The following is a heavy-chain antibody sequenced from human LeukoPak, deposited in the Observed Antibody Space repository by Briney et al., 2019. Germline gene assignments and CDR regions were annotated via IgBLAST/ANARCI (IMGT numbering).Heavy chain of an antibody. CDR2: ISYDGSNK. CDR1: GFTSSSYG. J-gene: IGHJ4*02. D-gene: IGHD3-10*01. V-gene: IGHV3-30*18. Sequence: GGSLRLSCAASGFTSSSYGMHWVRQAPGKGLEWVAVISYDGSNKYYADSVKGRFTISRDNSKNTLYLQMNSLRAEDTAVYYCAKQGSMVRGVIPYFDYWGQGTLVTVSS. CDR3: AKQGSMVRGVIPYFDY.